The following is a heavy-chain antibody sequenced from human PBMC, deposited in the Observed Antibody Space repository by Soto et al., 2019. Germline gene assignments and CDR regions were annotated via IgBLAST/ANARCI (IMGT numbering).Heavy chain of an antibody. D-gene: IGHD3-22*01. CDR1: GYSFTSHW. J-gene: IGHJ3*02. Sequence: GESLKISCKGSGYSFTSHWIGWVRQMSGKGLEWMGIIYPGDSDTRYSPSFQGQVTISADKSISTAYLQWSSLKASDTAMYYCTRLNYYDSSGYPAYDAFDIWGQGTMVTVSS. CDR2: IYPGDSDT. CDR3: TRLNYYDSSGYPAYDAFDI. V-gene: IGHV5-51*01.